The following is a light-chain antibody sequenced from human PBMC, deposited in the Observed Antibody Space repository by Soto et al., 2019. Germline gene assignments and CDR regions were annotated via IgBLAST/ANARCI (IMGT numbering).Light chain of an antibody. CDR2: GAS. V-gene: IGKV3-15*01. CDR3: QHYFNWPPLT. J-gene: IGKJ4*01. Sequence: EIVLTQSPATLSVSPGERATLSCRASQSVSSNLAWYQQKPGQAPRLLMFGASTRATNIPARFSSSGYGTEFTLTISSLQAEDFAVYYCQHYFNWPPLTFGGGTKVEI. CDR1: QSVSSN.